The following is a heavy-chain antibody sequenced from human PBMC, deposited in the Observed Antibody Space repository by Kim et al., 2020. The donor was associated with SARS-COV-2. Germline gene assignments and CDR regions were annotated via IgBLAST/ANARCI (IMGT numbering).Heavy chain of an antibody. D-gene: IGHD6-19*01. V-gene: IGHV4-39*01. CDR3: ARRVSPWLGQGRLDY. J-gene: IGHJ4*02. Sequence: PSLESRVTISVDTSKNQFSLKLSSVTAADTAVYYWARRVSPWLGQGRLDYWGQGTLVTVSS.